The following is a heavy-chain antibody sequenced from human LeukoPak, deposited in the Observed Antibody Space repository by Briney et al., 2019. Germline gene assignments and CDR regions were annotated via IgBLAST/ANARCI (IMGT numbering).Heavy chain of an antibody. CDR3: ARGRRRGIAARPNWFDP. J-gene: IGHJ5*02. D-gene: IGHD6-6*01. CDR2: IYYSGST. Sequence: PSETLSLTCTVSGGSISSYYWSWIRQPPGKGLEWIGYIYYSGSTNYNPSLKSRVTISVDTSKNQFSLKLSSVTAADTAVYYCARGRRRGIAARPNWFDPWGQGTLVTVSS. V-gene: IGHV4-59*12. CDR1: GGSISSYY.